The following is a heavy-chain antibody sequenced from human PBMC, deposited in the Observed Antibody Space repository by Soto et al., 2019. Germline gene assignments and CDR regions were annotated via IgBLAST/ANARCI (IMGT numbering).Heavy chain of an antibody. CDR3: AHRQRTVVVGAPCDL. Sequence: QITLRESGPTLVQPTQTLTLTCTLSGVSLTTSGVGVGWIRQPPGKALEWLALIYWDDDKRFSPSLKSRLAITRDSSKNQVVMTMTDMAPADTAIYYCAHRQRTVVVGAPCDLLGQGSQVTVSS. J-gene: IGHJ5*02. CDR2: IYWDDDK. CDR1: GVSLTTSGVG. V-gene: IGHV2-5*02. D-gene: IGHD2-15*01.